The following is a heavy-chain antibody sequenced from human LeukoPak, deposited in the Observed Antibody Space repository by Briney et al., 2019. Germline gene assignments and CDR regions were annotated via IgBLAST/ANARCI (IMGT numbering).Heavy chain of an antibody. V-gene: IGHV1-2*02. J-gene: IGHJ3*02. CDR2: INPNSGGT. D-gene: IGHD3-3*01. Sequence: ASVKVSCKAFGYTFTGYYMHWVRQAPGQGLEWMGWINPNSGGTNYAQKFQGRVTMTRDTSISTAYMELSRLRSDDTAVYYCARGALAYYDFWSGSPDAFDIWGQGTMVTVSS. CDR3: ARGALAYYDFWSGSPDAFDI. CDR1: GYTFTGYY.